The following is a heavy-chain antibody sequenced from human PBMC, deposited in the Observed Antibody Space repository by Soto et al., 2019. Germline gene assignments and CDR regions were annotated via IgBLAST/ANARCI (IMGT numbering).Heavy chain of an antibody. Sequence: HGLDLEWLALIYWDDDKRYSPSLKSRLTITKDTSKNQVVLTMTNMDPVDTATYYCAHSPGIAVAGTFDYWGQGTLVTVSS. V-gene: IGHV2-5*02. CDR2: IYWDDDK. J-gene: IGHJ4*02. D-gene: IGHD6-19*01. CDR3: AHSPGIAVAGTFDY.